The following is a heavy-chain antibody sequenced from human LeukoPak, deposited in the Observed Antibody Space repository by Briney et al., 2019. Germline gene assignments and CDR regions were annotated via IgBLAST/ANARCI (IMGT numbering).Heavy chain of an antibody. CDR2: IFPDDSDT. Sequence: KCGESLKISCKGSGYSFTSYWIGWVRQMPGKGLEWMGIIFPDDSDTRYSPSFQGQVTISADKSISTAYLQWTSLRASDTAIYYCAIPHYYDTSGYSDNWGQGTLVTVSS. CDR3: AIPHYYDTSGYSDN. J-gene: IGHJ4*02. V-gene: IGHV5-51*01. D-gene: IGHD3-22*01. CDR1: GYSFTSYW.